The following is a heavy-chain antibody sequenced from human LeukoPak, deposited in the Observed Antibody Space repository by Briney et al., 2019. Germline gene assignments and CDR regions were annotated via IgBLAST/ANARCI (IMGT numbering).Heavy chain of an antibody. J-gene: IGHJ4*02. CDR2: ISYDGSNK. CDR3: AKSSDY. Sequence: PGGSLRLSCAASGFTFSSYGMHWVRQAPGKGLEWVAVISYDGSNKYYADSVKGRFTISGDNSKNTLYLQMNSLRAEDTAVYYCAKSSDYWGQGTLVTVSS. CDR1: GFTFSSYG. V-gene: IGHV3-30*18.